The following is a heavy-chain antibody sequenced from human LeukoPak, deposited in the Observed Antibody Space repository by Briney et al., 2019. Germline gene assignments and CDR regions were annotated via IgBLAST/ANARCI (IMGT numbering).Heavy chain of an antibody. J-gene: IGHJ5*02. V-gene: IGHV1-2*02. Sequence: ASVKVSCKASGYTFTGYYMHWVRQAPGQGLEWMGWINPNSGGTNYAQKLQGRVTMTRDTSIGTAYMELSSLRSEDSAVYYCARVPNRGDKFDPWGQGTLVTVSS. D-gene: IGHD4-17*01. CDR1: GYTFTGYY. CDR2: INPNSGGT. CDR3: ARVPNRGDKFDP.